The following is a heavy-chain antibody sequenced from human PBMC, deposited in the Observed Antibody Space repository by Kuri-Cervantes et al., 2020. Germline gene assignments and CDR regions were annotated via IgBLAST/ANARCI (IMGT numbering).Heavy chain of an antibody. CDR3: ARGPDSDYDFWSGYYPDAFDV. CDR2: INHGGRT. Sequence: SETLSLTCAVYGGSFSGYSWTWIRQPPGKGLEWIGEINHGGRTNYNPSLKSRVTISVDTSKNQFSLNLSSVTAADTAVYYCARGPDSDYDFWSGYYPDAFDVWGQGTMVTVSS. CDR1: GGSFSGYS. J-gene: IGHJ3*01. V-gene: IGHV4-34*01. D-gene: IGHD3-3*01.